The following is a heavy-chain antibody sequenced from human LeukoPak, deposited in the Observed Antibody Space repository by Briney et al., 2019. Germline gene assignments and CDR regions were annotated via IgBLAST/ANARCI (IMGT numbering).Heavy chain of an antibody. V-gene: IGHV1-2*02. D-gene: IGHD3-22*01. CDR3: AKVTVATILNYYDSSGAFDY. CDR2: INSNSGGS. CDR1: GYTFTAYY. Sequence: ASVKVSCKASGYTFTAYYMHWVGQAPGQGLEWMGWINSNSGGSNYAQKFQGRVTMTRDTSISTAYMELSRLRSDDTAVYYLAKVTVATILNYYDSSGAFDYWGQVTLLTVSS. J-gene: IGHJ4*02.